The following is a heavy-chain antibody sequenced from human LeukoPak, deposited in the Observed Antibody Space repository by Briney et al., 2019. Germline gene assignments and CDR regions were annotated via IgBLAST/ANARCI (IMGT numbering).Heavy chain of an antibody. CDR3: ARDRVIGSSRGWFDP. J-gene: IGHJ5*02. V-gene: IGHV1-18*01. Sequence: ASVKVSCKGSGYTFTSYGISWVRQAPGQGLEWMGWISAYNGNTNYAQKLQGRVTMTTDTSTSTAYMELRSLRSDDTAVYYCARDRVIGSSRGWFDPWGQGTLVTVSS. CDR2: ISAYNGNT. CDR1: GYTFTSYG. D-gene: IGHD1-26*01.